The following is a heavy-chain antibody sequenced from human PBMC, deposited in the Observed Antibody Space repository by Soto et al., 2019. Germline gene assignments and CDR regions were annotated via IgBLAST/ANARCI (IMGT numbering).Heavy chain of an antibody. D-gene: IGHD6-19*01. V-gene: IGHV6-1*01. Sequence: SQTLSLTCAISGDSVSSNTAAWNWIRSSPSRGLEWLGRTYYRSNWRHDYAVSVKSRITVNPDTSKNHFSLQLNSVTPDDTAVYYCARGVAGSGFDLWGQGALVTVSS. CDR3: ARGVAGSGFDL. CDR2: TYYRSNWRH. J-gene: IGHJ4*02. CDR1: GDSVSSNTAA.